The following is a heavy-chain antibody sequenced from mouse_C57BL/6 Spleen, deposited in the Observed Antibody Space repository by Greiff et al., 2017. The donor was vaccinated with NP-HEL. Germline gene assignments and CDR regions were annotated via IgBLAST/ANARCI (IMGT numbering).Heavy chain of an antibody. CDR1: GFSLTSYG. CDR2: IWSGGST. V-gene: IGHV2-2*01. J-gene: IGHJ4*01. Sequence: QVQLKESGPGLVQPSQSLSITCTVSGFSLTSYGVHWVRQSPGKGLEWLGVIWSGGSTDYNAAFISRLSISKDNSKSQVFFKMNSLQADDTAIYYCARKGGYYGSSDAMDYWGQGTSVTVSS. D-gene: IGHD1-1*01. CDR3: ARKGGYYGSSDAMDY.